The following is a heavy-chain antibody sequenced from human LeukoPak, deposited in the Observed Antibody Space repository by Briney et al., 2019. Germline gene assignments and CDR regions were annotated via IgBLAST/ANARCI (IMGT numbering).Heavy chain of an antibody. V-gene: IGHV2-5*01. CDR3: ARSVAYSGYDCLDY. D-gene: IGHD5-12*01. CDR1: GFSLSTSGVG. CDR2: IYWNDDK. J-gene: IGHJ4*02. Sequence: SGPTLVKPTQTLTLTRTFSGFSLSTSGVGVGWIRQPPGKALEWLALIYWNDDKRYSPSLKSRLTITKDTSKNQVVLTMTNMDPVDTATYYCARSVAYSGYDCLDYWGQGTLVTVSS.